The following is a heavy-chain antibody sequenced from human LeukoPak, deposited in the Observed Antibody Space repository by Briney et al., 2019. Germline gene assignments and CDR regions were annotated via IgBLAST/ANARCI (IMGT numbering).Heavy chain of an antibody. J-gene: IGHJ4*02. CDR2: ISYDGSNK. Sequence: GGSLRLSCAASGFTFSSYGMHWVRQAPGKGLEWVAVISYDGSNKYYADSVKGRFTISRDNSKNTLYLQMNSLRAEDTAVYYCAKRSGGYDLGNFDYWGQGTLVPVSS. V-gene: IGHV3-30*18. D-gene: IGHD5-12*01. CDR3: AKRSGGYDLGNFDY. CDR1: GFTFSSYG.